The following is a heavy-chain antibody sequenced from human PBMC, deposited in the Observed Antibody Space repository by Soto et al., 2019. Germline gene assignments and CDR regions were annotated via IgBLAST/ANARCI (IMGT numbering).Heavy chain of an antibody. CDR2: IKQDGSEK. D-gene: IGHD6-25*01. CDR1: GFTFSSYW. CDR3: ARVQGIAAFLYGMDV. J-gene: IGHJ6*02. Sequence: GGSLRLSCAASGFTFSSYWMSWVRQAPGKGLEWVANIKQDGSEKYYVDSVKGRFTISRDNAKNSLYLQMNSLRAEDTAVYYCARVQGIAAFLYGMDVWGQGTTVTVSS. V-gene: IGHV3-7*01.